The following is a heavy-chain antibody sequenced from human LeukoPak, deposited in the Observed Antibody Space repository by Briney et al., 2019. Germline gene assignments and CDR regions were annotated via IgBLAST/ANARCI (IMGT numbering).Heavy chain of an antibody. V-gene: IGHV3-66*01. D-gene: IGHD4-17*01. CDR3: ARKYGSTYGMDV. CDR1: GFTVSSNY. J-gene: IGHJ6*02. Sequence: GGSLRLSCAASGFTVSSNYMSWVRQAPGKGLEWVSVIYSGGSTYYADSVKGRFTISRDNSKNTLYLQMNSLRAEDTAVYYCARKYGSTYGMDVWGQGTTVTVCS. CDR2: IYSGGST.